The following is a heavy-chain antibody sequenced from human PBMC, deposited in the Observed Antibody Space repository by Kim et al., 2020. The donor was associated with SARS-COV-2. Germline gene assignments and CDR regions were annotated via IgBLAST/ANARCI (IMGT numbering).Heavy chain of an antibody. CDR3: VKDIARGEMSFDF. Sequence: GGSLRLSCAASGFAYDDYTMHWVRQPPGKGLEWVSLINWYGDDTAYRDSVKGRLTITRDNSENALYLQMNSLRIEDTALYYCVKDIARGEMSFDFWGLGTLVTVSS. J-gene: IGHJ4*02. V-gene: IGHV3-43*01. CDR1: GFAYDDYT. CDR2: INWYGDDT. D-gene: IGHD3-16*01.